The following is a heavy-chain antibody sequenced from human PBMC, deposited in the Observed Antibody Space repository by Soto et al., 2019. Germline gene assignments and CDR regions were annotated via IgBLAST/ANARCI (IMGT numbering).Heavy chain of an antibody. D-gene: IGHD6-6*01. CDR3: AKEPSHDYYYGMDV. CDR1: GFTFSSYA. CDR2: ISGSGGST. Sequence: PGRSLRLSCAASGFTFSSYAMSWVRQAPGRGLEWVPAISGSGGSTYYAGPVKGRFTISRDNSKNTLYLQMNSLRAEDPAVYYYAKEPSHDYYYGMDVWGQGTTVTVPS. J-gene: IGHJ6*02. V-gene: IGHV3-23*01.